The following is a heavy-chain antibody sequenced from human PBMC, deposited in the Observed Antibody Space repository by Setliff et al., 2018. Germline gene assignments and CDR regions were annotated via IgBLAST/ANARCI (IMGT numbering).Heavy chain of an antibody. Sequence: SETLSLTCTVSGGSISSYYWSWIRQPPGKGLEWIGYIYYSGSTNYNPSLKSRVTISVDTSKNQFSLKLSTVTAADTAVYYCVRSAVYCASDCYPRYFDSWGQGTLVNVSS. CDR1: GGSISSYY. J-gene: IGHJ4*02. CDR2: IYYSGST. V-gene: IGHV4-59*12. D-gene: IGHD2-21*01. CDR3: VRSAVYCASDCYPRYFDS.